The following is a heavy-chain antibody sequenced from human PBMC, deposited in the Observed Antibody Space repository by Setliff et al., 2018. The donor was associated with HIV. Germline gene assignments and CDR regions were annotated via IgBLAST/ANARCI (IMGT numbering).Heavy chain of an antibody. Sequence: ASVKVSCKASGYTFTRNAMHWVRQAPGQRLEWMGWINVGSGNTKYSQRFQGRVTITRDTSASTAYMELSSLRSEDTAVYYCARAAGVPAVHTPFRYYYYMDVWGKGTTVTVSS. D-gene: IGHD2-2*01. CDR2: INVGSGNT. J-gene: IGHJ6*03. CDR1: GYTFTRNA. V-gene: IGHV1-3*01. CDR3: ARAAGVPAVHTPFRYYYYMDV.